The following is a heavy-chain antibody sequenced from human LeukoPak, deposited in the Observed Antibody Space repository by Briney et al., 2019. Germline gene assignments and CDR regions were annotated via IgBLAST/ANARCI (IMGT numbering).Heavy chain of an antibody. CDR2: IYYSGST. D-gene: IGHD3-22*01. J-gene: IGHJ4*02. V-gene: IGHV4-38-2*02. CDR1: GYSISSGYY. Sequence: SETLSLTCTVSGYSISSGYYWGWIRQPPGKGLEWIGSIYYSGSTYYNPSLKSRVTISVDTSKNQFSLKLSSVTAADTAVYYCARRTPHYYDSSGSLDYWGQGTLVTVSS. CDR3: ARRTPHYYDSSGSLDY.